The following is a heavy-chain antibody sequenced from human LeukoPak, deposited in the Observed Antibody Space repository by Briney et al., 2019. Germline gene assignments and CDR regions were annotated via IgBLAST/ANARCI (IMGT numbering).Heavy chain of an antibody. J-gene: IGHJ4*02. Sequence: PSETLSLTCTVSGGSISSGGHYWSWIRQHPGKGLEWIGYIYYSGSTYYNPSLKSRVTISVDTSKNQFSLKLSSVTAADTAVYYCARGAMVRGVIIDGDDYWGQGTLVTVSS. D-gene: IGHD3-10*01. CDR1: GGSISSGGHY. V-gene: IGHV4-31*03. CDR2: IYYSGST. CDR3: ARGAMVRGVIIDGDDY.